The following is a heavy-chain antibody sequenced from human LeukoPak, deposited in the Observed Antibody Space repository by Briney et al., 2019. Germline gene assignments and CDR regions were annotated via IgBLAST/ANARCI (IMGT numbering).Heavy chain of an antibody. D-gene: IGHD4-17*01. CDR2: IKSKADGGTT. J-gene: IGHJ4*02. V-gene: IGHV3-15*01. Sequence: SGGSLRLSCAASGFTFSKDWMSWVRQAPGKGLEWVGRIKSKADGGTTDDAAPVKGRFTISRDDSKNTLYLQMNSLKTEDTAVYYCTTSIVRDYGDYGSFDYWGQGTLVTVSS. CDR1: GFTFSKDW. CDR3: TTSIVRDYGDYGSFDY.